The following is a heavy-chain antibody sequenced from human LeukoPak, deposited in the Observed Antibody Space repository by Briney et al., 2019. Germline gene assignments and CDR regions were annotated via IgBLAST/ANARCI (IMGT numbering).Heavy chain of an antibody. V-gene: IGHV3-48*03. CDR3: AREGSFYAYGMDV. CDR1: GFTLSSYE. Sequence: GGSLRLSCAASGFTLSSYEMNWVRQAPGKGLEWVSYISSSGSTIYYADSVKGRFTISRDNAKNSLCLQMNSLRAEDTAVYYCAREGSFYAYGMDVWGQGTTVTVSS. CDR2: ISSSGSTI. D-gene: IGHD3-16*01. J-gene: IGHJ6*02.